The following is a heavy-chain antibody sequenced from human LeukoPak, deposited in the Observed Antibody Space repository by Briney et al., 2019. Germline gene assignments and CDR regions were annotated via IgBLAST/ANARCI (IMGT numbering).Heavy chain of an antibody. CDR3: ARGGAARLHFQD. D-gene: IGHD6-6*01. Sequence: SETLSLTCTVSGGSISTYYWNWIRQPPGKGLEWIGYIYHSGSTNYNPSLQSRVTISVDTSKNQFSLNLNSVTAADTAVYYCARGGAARLHFQDWGQGTLVTVSS. J-gene: IGHJ1*01. CDR1: GGSISTYY. V-gene: IGHV4-59*01. CDR2: IYHSGST.